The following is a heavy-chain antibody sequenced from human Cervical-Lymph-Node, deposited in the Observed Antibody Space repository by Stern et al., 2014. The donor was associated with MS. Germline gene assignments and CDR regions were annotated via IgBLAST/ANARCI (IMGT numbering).Heavy chain of an antibody. Sequence: VQLVQSGAEVKKPGDSLRISCQGSGHSFTNFWVAWVRQMPGKGLEWMGIVYPVDSNTRFSPSFRGQVTMSADKSTNTAYLQWSSLKASDTAMYYCARQYSSGWYDSWGQGTLVTVSS. CDR2: VYPVDSNT. V-gene: IGHV5-51*01. D-gene: IGHD3-22*01. J-gene: IGHJ5*01. CDR1: GHSFTNFW. CDR3: ARQYSSGWYDS.